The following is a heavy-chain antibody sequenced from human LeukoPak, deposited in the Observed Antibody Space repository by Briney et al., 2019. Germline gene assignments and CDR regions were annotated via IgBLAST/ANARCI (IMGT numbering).Heavy chain of an antibody. D-gene: IGHD6-25*01. CDR3: ARDRSPIAADGMDV. J-gene: IGHJ6*02. CDR2: ISTGSSYI. V-gene: IGHV3-21*01. CDR1: GFTFSSYA. Sequence: GGSLRLSCAASGFTFSSYAMSWVRQAPGKGLEWVSSISTGSSYIYYADSVKGRFTISRDNAKNSLYLQMNSLRAEDTAVFYCARDRSPIAADGMDVWGRGTTVTVSS.